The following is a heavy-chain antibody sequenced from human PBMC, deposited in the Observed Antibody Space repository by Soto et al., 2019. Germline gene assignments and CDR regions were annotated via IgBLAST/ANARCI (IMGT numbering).Heavy chain of an antibody. V-gene: IGHV4-30-2*01. CDR1: GGSISSGGYS. CDR2: IYHSGST. Sequence: SETLSLTCAVSGGSISSGGYSWSWIRQPPGKGLEWIGYIYHSGSTYYNPSLKSRVTISVDRSKNQFSLKLSSVTAADTAVYYFARGGYCSGGSCFIDYWGQGTLVTVSS. J-gene: IGHJ4*02. CDR3: ARGGYCSGGSCFIDY. D-gene: IGHD2-15*01.